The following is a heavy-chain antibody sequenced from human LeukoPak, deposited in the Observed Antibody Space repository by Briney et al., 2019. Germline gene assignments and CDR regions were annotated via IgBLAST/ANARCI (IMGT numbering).Heavy chain of an antibody. V-gene: IGHV5-51*01. D-gene: IGHD3-9*01. J-gene: IGHJ4*02. CDR3: ARGSYDILTGYHY. Sequence: GESLKISCKGSGYSLTSYWIGWVRQMPGKGLEWMGIIYPGVSDTRYSPSFQGQVTISADKSISTAYLQWSSLKASDTAMYYCARGSYDILTGYHYWGQGTLVTVSS. CDR1: GYSLTSYW. CDR2: IYPGVSDT.